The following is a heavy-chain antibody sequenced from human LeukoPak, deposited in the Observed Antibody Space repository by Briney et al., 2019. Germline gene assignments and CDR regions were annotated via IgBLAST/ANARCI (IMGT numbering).Heavy chain of an antibody. CDR1: GGSISSYY. Sequence: SETLSFTCTVSGGSISSYYWSWIRQPAGKGLEWIGRIYTSGSTNYNPSLKSRVTMSVDTSKNQFSLKLSSVTAADTAVYYCASSPKYYYDSSGLDYWGQGTLVTVSS. V-gene: IGHV4-4*07. CDR3: ASSPKYYYDSSGLDY. CDR2: IYTSGST. J-gene: IGHJ4*02. D-gene: IGHD3-22*01.